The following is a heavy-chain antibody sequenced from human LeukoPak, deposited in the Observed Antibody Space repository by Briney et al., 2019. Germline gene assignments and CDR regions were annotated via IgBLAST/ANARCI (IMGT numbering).Heavy chain of an antibody. D-gene: IGHD3-10*01. V-gene: IGHV3-11*01. CDR3: ASPPGEVTMVRGVTPWFDP. J-gene: IGHJ5*02. CDR1: GFTFSSYW. CDR2: ISSSGSTI. Sequence: GGSLRLSCAASGFTFSSYWMSWIRQAPGKGLEWVSYISSSGSTIYYADSVKGRFTISRDNAKNSLYLQMNSLRAEDTAVYYCASPPGEVTMVRGVTPWFDPWGQGTLVTVSS.